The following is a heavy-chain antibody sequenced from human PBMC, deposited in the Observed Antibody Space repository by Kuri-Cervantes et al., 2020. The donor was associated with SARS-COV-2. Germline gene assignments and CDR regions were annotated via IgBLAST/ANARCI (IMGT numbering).Heavy chain of an antibody. CDR1: GGSFSGFY. D-gene: IGHD3-3*01. Sequence: ESLKISCAVYGGSFSGFYWSWIRQAPGKGLEWIGEINHSGSANYSPSLKSRVTISVDTSKNQFSLRLSSVTAADTGAYYCARASTTIYGVLIALFSSNAFGIWGQGTMVTVSS. CDR3: ARASTTIYGVLIALFSSNAFGI. J-gene: IGHJ3*02. V-gene: IGHV4-34*01. CDR2: INHSGSA.